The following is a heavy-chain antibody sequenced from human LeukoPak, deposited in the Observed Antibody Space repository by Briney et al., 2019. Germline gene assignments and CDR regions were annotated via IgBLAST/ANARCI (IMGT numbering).Heavy chain of an antibody. V-gene: IGHV3-23*01. CDR2: ISGGGGTT. D-gene: IGHD5-12*01. Sequence: PGGSLRLSCAASGFTFSSYAMNRVRQAPGKGLEWVSAISGGGGTTYYADSVKGRFTISRDNSKNTLFLQMNSLRAEDTAVYYCAKDREGLSSGYDLEYFDYWGQGTLVTVSS. CDR3: AKDREGLSSGYDLEYFDY. CDR1: GFTFSSYA. J-gene: IGHJ4*02.